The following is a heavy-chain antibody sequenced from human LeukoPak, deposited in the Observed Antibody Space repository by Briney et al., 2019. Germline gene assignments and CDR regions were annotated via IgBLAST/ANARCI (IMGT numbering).Heavy chain of an antibody. Sequence: PGGSLRLSCAASGFNVSSNYMSWVRPAPGKGLEWVSVIYSGGSTYYADSVKGRFTISRDNSKNTLYLQMNSLRAEDTAVYYCASRTGDVGDYYYYMDVWGKGTTVTVSS. CDR2: IYSGGST. V-gene: IGHV3-53*01. CDR3: ASRTGDVGDYYYYMDV. D-gene: IGHD1-26*01. J-gene: IGHJ6*03. CDR1: GFNVSSNY.